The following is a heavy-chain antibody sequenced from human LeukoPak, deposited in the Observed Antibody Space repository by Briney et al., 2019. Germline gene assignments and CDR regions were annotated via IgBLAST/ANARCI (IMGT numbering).Heavy chain of an antibody. V-gene: IGHV4-34*01. J-gene: IGHJ5*02. CDR2: INRSGST. CDR3: ARKGGGQLVNTRRWFDP. D-gene: IGHD6-13*01. Sequence: SETLSLTCAVSGGSFSGYYWSWVRQPPGKGLEWIGEINRSGSTYYNPSLKSRVTISVHTSKKQFSLKLTSVTAADTAVYYRARKGGGQLVNTRRWFDPWGQGTLVTVSS. CDR1: GGSFSGYY.